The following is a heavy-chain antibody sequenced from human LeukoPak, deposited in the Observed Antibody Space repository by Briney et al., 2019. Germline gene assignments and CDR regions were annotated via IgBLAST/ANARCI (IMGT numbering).Heavy chain of an antibody. CDR3: ARDRSSSWYEGDY. Sequence: QSGGSLRLSCAASGFTFSSYAMHWVRQAPGKGLEWVAVISYDGSNKYYADSVKGRFTISRDNSKNTLYLQMNSLRAEDTAVYYCARDRSSSWYEGDYWGQGTLVTVSS. V-gene: IGHV3-30-3*01. CDR2: ISYDGSNK. J-gene: IGHJ4*02. CDR1: GFTFSSYA. D-gene: IGHD6-13*01.